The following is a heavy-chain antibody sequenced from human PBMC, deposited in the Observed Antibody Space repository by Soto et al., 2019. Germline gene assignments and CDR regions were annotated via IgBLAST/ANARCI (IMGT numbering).Heavy chain of an antibody. Sequence: QVQLVQSGAEVKKPGSSVKVSCKASGGTFSSYAISWVRQAPGQGLEWMGGIIPIFGTANYAQKFQGRVTITADESTSTAYMELSSLRSDDTAVYYCARGLGYCIGGSCYSDYYYYGMDVWGPGTTVTVSS. J-gene: IGHJ6*02. CDR2: IIPIFGTA. D-gene: IGHD2-15*01. CDR1: GGTFSSYA. V-gene: IGHV1-69*01. CDR3: ARGLGYCIGGSCYSDYYYYGMDV.